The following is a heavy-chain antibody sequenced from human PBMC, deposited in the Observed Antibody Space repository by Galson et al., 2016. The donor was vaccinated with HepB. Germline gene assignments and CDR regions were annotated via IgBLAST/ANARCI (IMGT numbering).Heavy chain of an antibody. J-gene: IGHJ4*02. CDR2: VNPDTGTT. CDR3: ARDYQGRDYGDYFFDF. CDR1: GYTFVNYY. V-gene: IGHV1-46*01. Sequence: SVKVSCKASGYTFVNYYIHWVRRAPGLGLEWLGVVNPDTGTTTYAQNFQGRVTMTRDTSTSTVYMELSSLRSEDTAVYYCARDYQGRDYGDYFFDFWGQGTLVTVSS. D-gene: IGHD4-17*01.